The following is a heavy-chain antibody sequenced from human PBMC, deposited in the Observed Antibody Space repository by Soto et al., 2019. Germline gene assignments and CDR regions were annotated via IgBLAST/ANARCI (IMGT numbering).Heavy chain of an antibody. V-gene: IGHV1-69*02. Sequence: QVQLMQSGAEVKKPGSSVGVSCKASGDTFTFYSINWVRQAPGLGLEWMGRINPILSMSNYAQRFQGRVTMTADKSTSTAYMELSSLRSEDTAMYYCASSYGSGYRAFDYWGQGALVTVSS. J-gene: IGHJ4*02. CDR1: GDTFTFYS. CDR3: ASSYGSGYRAFDY. D-gene: IGHD3-10*01. CDR2: INPILSMS.